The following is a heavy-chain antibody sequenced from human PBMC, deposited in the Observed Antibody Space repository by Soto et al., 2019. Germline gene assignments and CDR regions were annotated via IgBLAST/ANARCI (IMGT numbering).Heavy chain of an antibody. V-gene: IGHV1-69*06. CDR3: AFVVVTAISRMTANN. J-gene: IGHJ4*02. CDR1: GGTFSSYA. D-gene: IGHD2-21*02. Sequence: SVKVSCKASGGTFSSYAISWVRQAPGQGLEWMGGVIPIFGTANYAQKFQGRVTITADKSTSTAYMELSSLRSEDTAVYYCAFVVVTAISRMTANNWGQGTLVTVSS. CDR2: VIPIFGTA.